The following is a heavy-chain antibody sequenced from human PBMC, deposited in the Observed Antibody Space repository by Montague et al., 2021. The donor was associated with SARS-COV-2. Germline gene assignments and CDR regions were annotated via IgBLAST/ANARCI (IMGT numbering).Heavy chain of an antibody. D-gene: IGHD1-26*01. V-gene: IGHV3-30*04. CDR2: ISYDGSNK. J-gene: IGHJ4*02. CDR1: GFTFSSYA. Sequence: SLSLSCAASGFTFSSYAMHWVRQAPGKGLEWVAVISYDGSNKYYADSVKGRFTISRDNSKNTLYLQMNSLRAEDTAVYYCARSHSGSYSGYFDYWGQGTLVTVSS. CDR3: ARSHSGSYSGYFDY.